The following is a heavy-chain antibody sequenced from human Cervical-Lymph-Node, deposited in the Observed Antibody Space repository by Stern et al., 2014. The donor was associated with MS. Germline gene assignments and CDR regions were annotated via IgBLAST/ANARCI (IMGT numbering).Heavy chain of an antibody. CDR1: GGSITNDY. J-gene: IGHJ4*02. CDR2: VYYSGST. D-gene: IGHD3-16*01. CDR3: ARGWGYFDY. Sequence: QLQLQESGPGLVKPSETLSLTCIVSGGSITNDYWTWIRQPPGKGLEWIGYVYYSGSTNYNPSLTSRLTISVDTSRNQVSLKLNSVTAADTAVYYCARGWGYFDYWGQGTLVAVSS. V-gene: IGHV4-59*01.